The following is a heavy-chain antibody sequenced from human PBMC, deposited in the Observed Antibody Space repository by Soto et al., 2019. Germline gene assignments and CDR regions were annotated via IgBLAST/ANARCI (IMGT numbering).Heavy chain of an antibody. CDR1: GYSFTNYW. CDR2: IDPSDSYT. D-gene: IGHD3-22*01. CDR3: AGTYYYDSSGSARDYYYYYYGMDV. V-gene: IGHV5-10-1*01. Sequence: PGETMKISCKGSGYSFTNYWIAWVRQMPGKGLEWMGIIDPSDSYTNYSPSFQGHVTISADKSISTAYLQWSSLKASDTAMYYCAGTYYYDSSGSARDYYYYYYGMDVWGQGTTVTVSS. J-gene: IGHJ6*02.